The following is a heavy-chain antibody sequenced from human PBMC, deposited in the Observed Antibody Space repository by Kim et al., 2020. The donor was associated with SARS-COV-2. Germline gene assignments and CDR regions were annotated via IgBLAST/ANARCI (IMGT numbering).Heavy chain of an antibody. J-gene: IGHJ3*02. D-gene: IGHD6-19*01. CDR3: AKDSTLEQWLVRGAFDI. CDR1: GFTFSSYG. Sequence: GGSLRLSCAASGFTFSSYGMHWVRQAPGKGLEWVAVISYDGSNKYYADSVKGRFTISRDNSKNTLYLQMNSLRAEDTAVYYCAKDSTLEQWLVRGAFDIWGQGTMVTVSS. CDR2: ISYDGSNK. V-gene: IGHV3-30*18.